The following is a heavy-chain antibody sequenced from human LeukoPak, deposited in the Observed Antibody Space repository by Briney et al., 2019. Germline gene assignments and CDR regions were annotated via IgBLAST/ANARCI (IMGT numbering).Heavy chain of an antibody. CDR2: ISSISSSYI. V-gene: IGHV3-21*01. CDR1: GFTFNNYN. J-gene: IGHJ5*02. Sequence: GGSLRLSCAASGFTFNNYNMNWVRQAPGKGLEWVSSISSISSSYIYYADSVKGRFTISRDNAKNSLYLQMNSLRAEDTAVYYCATLNWFDPWGQGTLVTVSS. CDR3: ATLNWFDP.